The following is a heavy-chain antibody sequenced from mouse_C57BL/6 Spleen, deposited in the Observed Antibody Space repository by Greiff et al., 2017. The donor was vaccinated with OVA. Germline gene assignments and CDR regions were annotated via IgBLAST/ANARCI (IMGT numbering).Heavy chain of an antibody. CDR3: ARGHYGSSPYYYAMDY. D-gene: IGHD1-1*01. Sequence: VQLQQSGPELVKPGASVKIPCKASGYTFTDYNMDWVKQSHGKSLEWIGDINPNNGGTIYNQKFKGKATLTVDKSSSTAYMELRSLTSEDTAVYYCARGHYGSSPYYYAMDYWGQGTSVTVSS. V-gene: IGHV1-18*01. CDR1: GYTFTDYN. J-gene: IGHJ4*01. CDR2: INPNNGGT.